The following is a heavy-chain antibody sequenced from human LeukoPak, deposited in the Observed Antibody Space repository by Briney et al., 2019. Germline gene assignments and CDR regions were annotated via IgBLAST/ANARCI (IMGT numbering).Heavy chain of an antibody. V-gene: IGHV4-31*03. CDR3: ARVRSIAALSYFDY. J-gene: IGHJ4*02. Sequence: SETLSLTCTVSGGSISSGGYYWSWIRQHPGKGLEWIGYIYYSGSTYYNPSLKSRVTISVDTSKNQFSLKLSSVTAADTAVYYCARVRSIAALSYFDYWGQGTLVTVSS. D-gene: IGHD6-6*01. CDR2: IYYSGST. CDR1: GGSISSGGYY.